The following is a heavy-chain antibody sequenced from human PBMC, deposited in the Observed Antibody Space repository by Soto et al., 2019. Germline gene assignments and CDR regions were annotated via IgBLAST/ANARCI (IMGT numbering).Heavy chain of an antibody. CDR1: GYIFKTAG. D-gene: IGHD1-26*01. V-gene: IGHV1-18*01. CDR2: NSTKNGNT. CDR3: ARDRGTSSYYEFDY. J-gene: IGHJ4*02. Sequence: VQLVQSGAEAKRPGASVRVSCKASGYIFKTAGISWVRQAPGQGLEWIGWNSTKNGNTNYAQKFKGRVTMTKDTFTSTVDMELRSLRSDDTAVYYCARDRGTSSYYEFDYWGQGTLVAVSS.